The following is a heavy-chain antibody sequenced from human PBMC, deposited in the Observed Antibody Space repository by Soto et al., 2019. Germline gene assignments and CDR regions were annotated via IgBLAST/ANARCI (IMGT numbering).Heavy chain of an antibody. CDR2: ITPLFGSA. Sequence: QVQLVQSGAEVKKSGSSVKVSCKASGGTFSSYSISWVRQAPGQGLEWMGGITPLFGSANYAQKFQGRVTITADKSTSTAYMELSSLISEDTAVYYCASPKYSSGWYGGYYFDYWGQGTLVTVSS. D-gene: IGHD6-19*01. CDR1: GGTFSSYS. J-gene: IGHJ4*02. V-gene: IGHV1-69*06. CDR3: ASPKYSSGWYGGYYFDY.